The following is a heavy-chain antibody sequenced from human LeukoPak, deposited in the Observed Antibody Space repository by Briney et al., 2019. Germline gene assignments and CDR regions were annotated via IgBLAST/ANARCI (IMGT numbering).Heavy chain of an antibody. Sequence: GSLRLSCAASGFTFSNYAMSWVRQAPGKGLEWIGYIYYSGSTNYNPSLKSRVTISVDTSKNQFSLKLSSVTAADTAVYYCARHVWLQPFDYWGQGTLVTVSS. CDR2: IYYSGST. V-gene: IGHV4-59*08. D-gene: IGHD3-9*01. J-gene: IGHJ4*02. CDR3: ARHVWLQPFDY. CDR1: GFTFSNYA.